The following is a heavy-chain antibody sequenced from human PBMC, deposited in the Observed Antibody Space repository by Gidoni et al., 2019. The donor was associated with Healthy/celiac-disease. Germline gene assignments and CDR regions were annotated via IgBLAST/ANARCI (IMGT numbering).Heavy chain of an antibody. CDR1: GFTFSSYS. CDR2: ISSSSSYI. J-gene: IGHJ6*02. D-gene: IGHD2-15*01. V-gene: IGHV3-21*01. Sequence: EVQLVESGGGLVKPGGSLRLSCAASGFTFSSYSMHWVRQAPGKGLEWVSSISSSSSYIYYADSVKGRFTISRDNAKNSLYLQMNSLRAEDTAVYYCARDGMGPVVAATGYYYYGMDVWGQGTPVTVSS. CDR3: ARDGMGPVVAATGYYYYGMDV.